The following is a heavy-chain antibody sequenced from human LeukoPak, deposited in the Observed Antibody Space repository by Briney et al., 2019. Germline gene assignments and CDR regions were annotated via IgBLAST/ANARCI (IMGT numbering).Heavy chain of an antibody. CDR2: IYHSGST. CDR3: AREGNTMVRGVN. V-gene: IGHV4-4*02. CDR1: GGSISSSNW. Sequence: PSETLSLTCAVSGGSISSSNWWSWVRQPPGKGLGWIGEIYHSGSTNYSPSLKSRVTISVDKSKNQFSLKLSSVTAADTAVYYCAREGNTMVRGVNWGQGTLVTVSS. D-gene: IGHD3-10*01. J-gene: IGHJ4*02.